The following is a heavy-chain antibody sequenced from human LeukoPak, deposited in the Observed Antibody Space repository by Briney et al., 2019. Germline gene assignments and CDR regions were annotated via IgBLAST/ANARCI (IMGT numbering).Heavy chain of an antibody. CDR2: IWYDGSSK. D-gene: IGHD2-15*01. J-gene: IGHJ4*02. CDR1: GFTFSSYG. CDR3: ARLYREYCSGGSCYPGTDY. Sequence: PGGSLRLSCAASGFTFSSYGMHWVRQAPGKGLEWVAVIWYDGSSKYYADSVKGRFTISRDNSKNTLYLQMNSLRAEDTAVYYCARLYREYCSGGSCYPGTDYWGQGTLVTVSS. V-gene: IGHV3-33*01.